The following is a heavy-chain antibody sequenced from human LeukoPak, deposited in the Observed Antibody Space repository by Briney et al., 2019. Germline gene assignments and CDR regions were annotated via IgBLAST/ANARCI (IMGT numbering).Heavy chain of an antibody. CDR3: ARHQTGDVDY. Sequence: SETLSLTCTVSGYDISSGFYWGWIRQSPRKGLEWIANIYRNGRTYHNPSLQSRVTISVDVSKNQFSLKLTSVTAADTAMYFCARHQTGDVDYCGQGILVTVSS. D-gene: IGHD2-2*01. CDR2: IYRNGRT. V-gene: IGHV4-38-2*02. J-gene: IGHJ4*02. CDR1: GYDISSGFY.